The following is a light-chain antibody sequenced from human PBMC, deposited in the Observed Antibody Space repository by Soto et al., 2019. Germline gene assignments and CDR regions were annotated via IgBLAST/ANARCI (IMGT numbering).Light chain of an antibody. CDR3: QQYNNLPHT. CDR2: GAS. J-gene: IGKJ2*01. CDR1: QSVSSD. V-gene: IGKV3-15*01. Sequence: EIVMTQSPATLSVSPGERVTLSCRASQSVSSDLAWYLQKPGQAPSLLVYGASTRATGMPARFSGSGSGTEFTLTISSLQSEDFAVYYCQQYNNLPHTFGQGTKLEIK.